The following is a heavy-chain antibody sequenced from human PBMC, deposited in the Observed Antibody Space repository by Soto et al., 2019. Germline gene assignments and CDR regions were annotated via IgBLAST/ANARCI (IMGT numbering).Heavy chain of an antibody. D-gene: IGHD2-21*01. J-gene: IGHJ4*02. Sequence: ASVKVSCKASGYTFTSYAMHWVRQAPGQGLEWTGWISSANTKYSQKFQGRLTITRDTSATTAYMELSSLRSEDTAVYYCARYSGAFSLDYWGQGTLATVSS. V-gene: IGHV1-3*01. CDR2: ISSANT. CDR1: GYTFTSYA. CDR3: ARYSGAFSLDY.